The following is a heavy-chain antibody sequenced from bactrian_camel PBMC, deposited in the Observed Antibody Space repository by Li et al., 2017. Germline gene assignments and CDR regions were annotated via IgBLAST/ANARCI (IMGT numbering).Heavy chain of an antibody. CDR1: GYTYSGNC. CDR3: AARTRGGTWCGLLTSMYFS. D-gene: IGHD3*01. J-gene: IGHJ4*01. V-gene: IGHV3S1*01. Sequence: QVQLVESGGGSVQAGGSLRLSCAFSGYTYSGNCMAWFRQAPGKEREGVATIYTGDGTTSYADSVKGRFTISQDNAKSTVYLQMDSLKPEDTAMFYCAARTRGGTWCGLLTSMYFSWGQGTQVTVS. CDR2: IYTGDGTT.